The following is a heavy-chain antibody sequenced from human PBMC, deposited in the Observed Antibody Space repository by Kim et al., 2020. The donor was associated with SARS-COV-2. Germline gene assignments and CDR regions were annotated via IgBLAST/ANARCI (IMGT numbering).Heavy chain of an antibody. J-gene: IGHJ4*02. Sequence: ASVKVSCKASGYTFTSYYMHWVRQAPGQGLEWMGIINPSGGSTSYAQKFQGRVTMTRDTSTSTVYMELSSLRSEDTAVYYCARGEVDTARAAAGFDYWGQGTLVTVSS. V-gene: IGHV1-46*01. D-gene: IGHD5-18*01. CDR2: INPSGGST. CDR3: ARGEVDTARAAAGFDY. CDR1: GYTFTSYY.